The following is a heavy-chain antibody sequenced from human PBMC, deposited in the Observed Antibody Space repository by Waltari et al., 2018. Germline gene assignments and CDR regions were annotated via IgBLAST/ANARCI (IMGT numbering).Heavy chain of an antibody. D-gene: IGHD3-3*01. J-gene: IGHJ6*02. CDR1: GGTFSSYA. CDR2: IIPIFGTA. CDR3: AREFGVVIDYYYYYGMDV. V-gene: IGHV1-69*12. Sequence: QVQLVQSGAEVKKPGSSVKVSCKASGGTFSSYAISWVRQAPGQGLEWMGGIIPIFGTANYAQKFQGRVTITADESTSTAYMELSSLRSEDTAVYYCAREFGVVIDYYYYYGMDVWGQGTTVTVSS.